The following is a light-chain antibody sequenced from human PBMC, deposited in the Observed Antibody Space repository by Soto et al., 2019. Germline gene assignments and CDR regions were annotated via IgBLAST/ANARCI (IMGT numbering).Light chain of an antibody. Sequence: EIVRTQSPATLSVSPGERATLSCRASQSVSSNLAWYQQKPGQAPRLLIYGASTRATGIPARFSGSGSGTAFTLTISSLQSEDFAVYYCQQYNNWPLTFGGGTKVEIK. V-gene: IGKV3-15*01. CDR3: QQYNNWPLT. CDR2: GAS. CDR1: QSVSSN. J-gene: IGKJ4*01.